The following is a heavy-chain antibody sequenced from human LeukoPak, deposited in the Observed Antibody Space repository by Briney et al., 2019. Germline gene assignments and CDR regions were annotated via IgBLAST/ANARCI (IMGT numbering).Heavy chain of an antibody. V-gene: IGHV1-69*04. J-gene: IGHJ4*02. D-gene: IGHD4-17*01. CDR2: IIPILGIA. CDR1: GGTFSSYA. Sequence: GASVKVSCKASGGTFSSYAISWVRQVPGQGLEWMGRIIPILGIANYAQKFQGRVTITADKSTSTAYMELSSLRSDDTAVYYCARDLSDLTVTPHYWGQGTLVTVSS. CDR3: ARDLSDLTVTPHY.